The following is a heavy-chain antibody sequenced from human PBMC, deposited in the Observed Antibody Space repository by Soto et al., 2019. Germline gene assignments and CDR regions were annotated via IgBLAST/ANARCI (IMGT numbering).Heavy chain of an antibody. J-gene: IGHJ6*02. D-gene: IGHD4-17*01. Sequence: QVQLVQSGAEVKKPGSSVKVSCKASGGTFSSYAISWVRQAPGQGLEWMGGIIPIFGTANYAQKFQGRVTITADESTSTAYMELSSMRSEDTAVYYCARKGPTVTEDYYYYGMDVWGQGTTVTVSS. V-gene: IGHV1-69*12. CDR3: ARKGPTVTEDYYYYGMDV. CDR2: IIPIFGTA. CDR1: GGTFSSYA.